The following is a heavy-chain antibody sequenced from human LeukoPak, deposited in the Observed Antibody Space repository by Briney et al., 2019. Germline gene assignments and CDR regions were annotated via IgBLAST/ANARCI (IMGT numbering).Heavy chain of an antibody. V-gene: IGHV1-69*05. D-gene: IGHD2-2*01. CDR2: INPIFGTA. Sequence: SVKVSCKASGGTFSSYAISWVRQAPGQGLEWMGGINPIFGTANYAQKFQGRVTITTDKSTSTAYMELSSLRSEDTAVYYCARGVVVPSDAFDIWGQGTMVTVSS. CDR1: GGTFSSYA. CDR3: ARGVVVPSDAFDI. J-gene: IGHJ3*02.